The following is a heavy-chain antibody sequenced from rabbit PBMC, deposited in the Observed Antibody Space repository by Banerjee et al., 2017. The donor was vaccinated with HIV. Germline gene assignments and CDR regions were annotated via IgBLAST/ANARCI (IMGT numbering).Heavy chain of an antibody. V-gene: IGHV1S40*01. D-gene: IGHD6-1*01. J-gene: IGHJ4*01. CDR3: ARDGGGYGWYTFDL. CDR2: ISTGDGST. Sequence: QSLEESGGGLVQPEGSLTLTCTASGFSFSFSYYMCWVRQAPGKGLEWIGYISTGDGSTDYASWVNGRFSLSRENTQNTVSLQLNSLTAADTATYFCARDGGGYGWYTFDLWGQGTLVTVS. CDR1: GFSFSFSYY.